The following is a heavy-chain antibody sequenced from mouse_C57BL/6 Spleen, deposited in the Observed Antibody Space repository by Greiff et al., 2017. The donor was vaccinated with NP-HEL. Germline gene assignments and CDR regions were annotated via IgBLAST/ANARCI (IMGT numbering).Heavy chain of an antibody. CDR3: TRDDDDDAFFAY. D-gene: IGHD2-4*01. Sequence: EVMLVESGEGLVKPGGSLKLSCAASGFTFSSYAMSWVRQTPEKRLEWVAYISSGGDYIYYADTVKGRFTISRDNARNTLYLQMSSLKSEDTAMYYCTRDDDDDAFFAYWGQRTLVTVSA. V-gene: IGHV5-9-1*02. CDR1: GFTFSSYA. CDR2: ISSGGDYI. J-gene: IGHJ3*01.